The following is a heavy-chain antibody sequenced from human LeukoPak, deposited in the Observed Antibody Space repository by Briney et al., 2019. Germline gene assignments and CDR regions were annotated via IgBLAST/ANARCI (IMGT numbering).Heavy chain of an antibody. D-gene: IGHD3-3*01. CDR2: INSDGSST. V-gene: IGHV3-74*01. Sequence: GGSLRLSCAASGFTFSSYWMHWVRQAPGKGLVWVSRINSDGSSTSDADSVRGRFTISRDNAKNTLYLQMNSLRAEDTAVYYCARDFGVGTTMDYWGQGTLVTVSS. J-gene: IGHJ4*02. CDR3: ARDFGVGTTMDY. CDR1: GFTFSSYW.